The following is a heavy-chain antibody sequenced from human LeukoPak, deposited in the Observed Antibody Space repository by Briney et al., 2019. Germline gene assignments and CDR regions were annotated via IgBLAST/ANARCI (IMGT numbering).Heavy chain of an antibody. Sequence: GGALRLSCAASGFTFSSYSMNWVRQAPGKGLEWVSYIISSSSTIYYADSVKGRFTISTDNATNSLYLQINTLRGEDTAVYYCARDAHPWGQGTLVTVSS. CDR1: GFTFSSYS. J-gene: IGHJ5*02. V-gene: IGHV3-48*01. CDR2: IISSSSTI. CDR3: ARDAHP.